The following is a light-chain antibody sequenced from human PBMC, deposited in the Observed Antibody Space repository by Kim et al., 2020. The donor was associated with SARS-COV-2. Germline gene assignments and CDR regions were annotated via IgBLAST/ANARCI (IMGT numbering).Light chain of an antibody. CDR2: DAS. V-gene: IGKV3-11*01. CDR3: YKQRNSPST. J-gene: IGKJ4*01. Sequence: TQTPATLSWSLGERATLSCRASQSVSTYLAWYQHKPGQAPRLLIHDASNRATGVPPRFSGGGSGTDFTLTISSLEPEDFAIYYFYKQRNSPSTFGGGT. CDR1: QSVSTY.